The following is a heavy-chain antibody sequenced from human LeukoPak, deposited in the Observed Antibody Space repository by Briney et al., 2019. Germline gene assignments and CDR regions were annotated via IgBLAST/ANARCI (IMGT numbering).Heavy chain of an antibody. CDR1: GFTFSDHY. J-gene: IGHJ3*02. CDR3: ARQSRTCSGDSCYQLDAFDI. Sequence: GGSLRLSCAASGFTFSDHYMDWVRQAPGKGLEWVGRTRKKANSYTTEYAASVRGRFTISRDDSKNSLYVQMNSMKTEDTAVYYCARQSRTCSGDSCYQLDAFDIWGHGTMVTVSS. V-gene: IGHV3-72*01. CDR2: TRKKANSYTT. D-gene: IGHD2-15*01.